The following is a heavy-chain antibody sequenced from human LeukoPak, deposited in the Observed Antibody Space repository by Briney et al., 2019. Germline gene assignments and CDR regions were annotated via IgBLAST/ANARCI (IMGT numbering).Heavy chain of an antibody. D-gene: IGHD2-21*01. V-gene: IGHV3-7*01. CDR3: ASLFYYYYMDV. CDR2: IKKDGSEK. CDR1: GLTFNSYW. Sequence: GGSLRLSCAASGLTFNSYWMSWVRQAPGKGLEWVANIKKDGSEKYYVDSVKGRFTISRDNAKNSLYLQMNSLRAEDTAVYYCASLFYYYYMDVWGKGTTVTVSS. J-gene: IGHJ6*03.